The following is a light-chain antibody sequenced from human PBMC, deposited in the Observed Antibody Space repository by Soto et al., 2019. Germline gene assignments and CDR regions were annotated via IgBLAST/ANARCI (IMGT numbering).Light chain of an antibody. Sequence: EIVLTQSPGTLSLSPGERATLSFSASQSLSSIYLAWYQQKPGQAPRLLIYGASSRATGIPDRFSGSGSGTDFTLTISRLETEDCAVYYCQQYGSSPLTFGGGTKVDIK. V-gene: IGKV3-20*01. CDR2: GAS. CDR3: QQYGSSPLT. CDR1: QSLSSIY. J-gene: IGKJ4*01.